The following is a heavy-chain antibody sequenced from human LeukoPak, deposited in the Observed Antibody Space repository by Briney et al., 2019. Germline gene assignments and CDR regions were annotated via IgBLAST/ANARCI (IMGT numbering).Heavy chain of an antibody. V-gene: IGHV1-18*01. CDR1: GYTFTSYG. CDR3: ARDPYGSGHHYFDY. D-gene: IGHD3-10*01. J-gene: IGHJ4*02. CDR2: ISAYNGNT. Sequence: ASVKVSCKASGYTFTSYGISWVRQAPGQGLEWMGWISAYNGNTNYAQKLQGRVTMTTDTSTSTAYMELRSLRSDDTAVYYCARDPYGSGHHYFDYWGQGTLVTVSS.